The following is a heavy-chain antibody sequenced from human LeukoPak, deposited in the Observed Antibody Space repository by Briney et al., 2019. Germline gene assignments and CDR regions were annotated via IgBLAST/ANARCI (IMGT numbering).Heavy chain of an antibody. Sequence: SETLSPTCAVYGGSFSGYYWSWIRQPPGKGLEWIGEINHSGSTNYNPSLKSRVTISVDTSKNQFSLKLSSVTAADTAVYYCARGRQGGTIFGVVIIPVGWFDPWGQGTLVTVSS. V-gene: IGHV4-34*01. CDR3: ARGRQGGTIFGVVIIPVGWFDP. J-gene: IGHJ5*02. CDR2: INHSGST. D-gene: IGHD3-3*01. CDR1: GGSFSGYY.